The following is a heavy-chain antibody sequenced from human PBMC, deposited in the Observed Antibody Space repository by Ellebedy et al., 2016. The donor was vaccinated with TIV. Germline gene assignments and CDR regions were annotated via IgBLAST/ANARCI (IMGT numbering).Heavy chain of an antibody. J-gene: IGHJ3*02. Sequence: AASVKVSCKASGGTFSSYAISWVRQAPGQGLEWMGRIIPILGIANYAQKLQGRVTMTTGTSTSTAYMELRSLRSDDTAVYYCARVIEGRDYGGKIGAFDIWGQGTMVTVSS. CDR2: IIPILGIA. CDR3: ARVIEGRDYGGKIGAFDI. CDR1: GGTFSSYA. V-gene: IGHV1-69*04. D-gene: IGHD4-23*01.